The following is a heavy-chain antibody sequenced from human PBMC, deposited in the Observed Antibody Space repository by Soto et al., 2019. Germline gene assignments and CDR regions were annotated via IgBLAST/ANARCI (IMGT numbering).Heavy chain of an antibody. V-gene: IGHV3-74*01. D-gene: IGHD6-6*01. CDR3: DSGGSSLNFDS. CDR2: INSDGSST. J-gene: IGHJ4*02. Sequence: EVQLVESGGGLVQPGGSLRLSCAASGFTFRSYWMQWVRQAPGKGLVWVSWINSDGSSTSYADSVKGRFTISRDNAKNTLYLQMNTRRAEDTAVYYCDSGGSSLNFDSWGQGTLVTVSS. CDR1: GFTFRSYW.